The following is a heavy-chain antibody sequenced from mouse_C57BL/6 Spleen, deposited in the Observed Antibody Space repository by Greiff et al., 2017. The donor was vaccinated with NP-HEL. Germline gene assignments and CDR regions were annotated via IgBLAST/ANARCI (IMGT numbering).Heavy chain of an antibody. V-gene: IGHV1-66*01. CDR3: ARDYYGSSYVDFDY. CDR2: IYPGSGNT. CDR1: GYSFTSYY. Sequence: VQLQQSGPELVKPGASVKISCKASGYSFTSYYIHWVKQRPGQGLEWIGWIYPGSGNTKYNEKFKGKATLTADTSSSTAYMQLSSLTSEDSAVYYCARDYYGSSYVDFDYWGQGTTLTVSS. J-gene: IGHJ2*01. D-gene: IGHD1-1*01.